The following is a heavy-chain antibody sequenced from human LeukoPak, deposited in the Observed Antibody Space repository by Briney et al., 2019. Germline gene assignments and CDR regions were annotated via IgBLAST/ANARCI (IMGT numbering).Heavy chain of an antibody. J-gene: IGHJ5*02. CDR3: ARDRNIVATITGANWFDP. V-gene: IGHV1-18*01. Sequence: GASVKVSCKASGYTFTSYGISWVRQAPGQGLEWMGWISAYNGNTNYAQKLQGRVTMTTDTSTSTAYMELRSLRSDDTAVYYCARDRNIVATITGANWFDPWGQGTLVTVSS. CDR2: ISAYNGNT. D-gene: IGHD5-12*01. CDR1: GYTFTSYG.